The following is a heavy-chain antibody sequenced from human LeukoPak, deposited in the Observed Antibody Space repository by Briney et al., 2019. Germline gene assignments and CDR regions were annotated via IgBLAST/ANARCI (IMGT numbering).Heavy chain of an antibody. J-gene: IGHJ4*02. Sequence: QPGGSLRLSCAASGFTFSSYWMHWVRQAPGKGLEWVSYISSRGSTIYYADSVKGRFTISRDNAKNSLYLQMNSLRAEDTAVYYCARSVYGGPDYWGQGTLVTVSS. D-gene: IGHD4-23*01. CDR3: ARSVYGGPDY. V-gene: IGHV3-48*04. CDR1: GFTFSSYW. CDR2: ISSRGSTI.